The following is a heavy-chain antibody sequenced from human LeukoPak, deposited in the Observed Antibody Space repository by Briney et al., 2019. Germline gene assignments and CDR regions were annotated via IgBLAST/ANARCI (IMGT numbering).Heavy chain of an antibody. J-gene: IGHJ4*02. Sequence: SETLSLTCTVSGGSIISYYWSWIRQRPGKGLGWSCYSYYSGSTYHSPCLKRRVNISVDTSKNQFSLKVSSVTAADTAVYYCARDTLVRGTDYWVEGTLVADCS. V-gene: IGHV4-59*06. CDR1: GGSIISYY. CDR2: SYYSGST. D-gene: IGHD3-10*01. CDR3: ARDTLVRGTDY.